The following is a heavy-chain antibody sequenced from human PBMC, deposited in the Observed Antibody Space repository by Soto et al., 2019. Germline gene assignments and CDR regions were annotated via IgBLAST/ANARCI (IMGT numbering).Heavy chain of an antibody. J-gene: IGHJ4*02. Sequence: GSLRLSCAASGFTFSSYAMSWVRQAPGKGLEWVSAISGSGGSTYYADSVKGRFTISRDNSKNTLYLQMNSLRAEDTAVYYCAKAGDFWSGYYIRYYFDYWGQGT. CDR3: AKAGDFWSGYYIRYYFDY. CDR2: ISGSGGST. D-gene: IGHD3-3*01. V-gene: IGHV3-23*01. CDR1: GFTFSSYA.